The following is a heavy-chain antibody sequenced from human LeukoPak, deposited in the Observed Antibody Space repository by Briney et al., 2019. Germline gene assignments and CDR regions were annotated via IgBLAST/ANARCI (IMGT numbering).Heavy chain of an antibody. D-gene: IGHD6-19*01. CDR1: GGSISSSSYY. J-gene: IGHJ1*01. CDR3: ARSIAVASTAEYFQH. V-gene: IGHV4-39*01. Sequence: SETLSLTCTVSGGSISSSSYYWGWIRQPPGRGLEWIGSIYDSGSTYYNPSLKSRITISVDTYKNQFSLKLSSVTAADTAVYYCARSIAVASTAEYFQHWGQGTLVTVSS. CDR2: IYDSGST.